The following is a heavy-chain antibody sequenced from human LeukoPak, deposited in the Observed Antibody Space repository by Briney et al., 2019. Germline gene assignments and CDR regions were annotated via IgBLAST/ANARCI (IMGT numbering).Heavy chain of an antibody. CDR3: ARDLEHCRNIICSNSAY. J-gene: IGHJ4*02. Sequence: ASVKVSCKGSGYNFDRYGVDWVRQAPGQGLEWVGWISTYNGNTFYAQKFEGRVSMTTDTSTNTVYMDLRSLRSDDTAVYYCARDLEHCRNIICSNSAYWGQGTLVTVSS. CDR1: GYNFDRYG. D-gene: IGHD2-2*01. V-gene: IGHV1-18*04. CDR2: ISTYNGNT.